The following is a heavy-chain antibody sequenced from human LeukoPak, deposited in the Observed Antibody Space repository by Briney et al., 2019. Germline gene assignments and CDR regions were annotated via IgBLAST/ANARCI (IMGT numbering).Heavy chain of an antibody. D-gene: IGHD2-21*02. V-gene: IGHV3-7*01. Sequence: GGALRLSCAASGFTFRTYAMSWVRQAPGKGLEWVANIKKDGREKSYVDSVKGRFTISRDNAKNSLYLQMNSLRDEDTDVYYCARDPTYSGDTNWGQGTLVAVSS. J-gene: IGHJ4*02. CDR1: GFTFRTYA. CDR2: IKKDGREK. CDR3: ARDPTYSGDTN.